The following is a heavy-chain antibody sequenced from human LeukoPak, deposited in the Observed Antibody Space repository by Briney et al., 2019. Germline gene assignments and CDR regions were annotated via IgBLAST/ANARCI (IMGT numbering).Heavy chain of an antibody. CDR1: GFSLSNFG. CDR2: IHSDGNMK. Sequence: GGSLRLSCAASGFSLSNFGIHWVRQAPARGLEWVAFIHSDGNMKNYADSVKGRFTIFRDTSTNTLYLQMSGLSAEDTAVYYCGKDRPYFDYWGQGNLVTVSS. V-gene: IGHV3-30*02. CDR3: GKDRPYFDY. J-gene: IGHJ4*02.